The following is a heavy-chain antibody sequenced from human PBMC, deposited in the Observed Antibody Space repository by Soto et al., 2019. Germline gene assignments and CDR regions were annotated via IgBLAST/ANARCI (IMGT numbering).Heavy chain of an antibody. CDR3: ARLPXXXXXNSCRIDS. CDR2: IYYSGST. Sequence: QLQLQESGPGLVKPSETLSLTCTVSGGSISSSSYYWGWIRQPPGKGLEWIGSIYYSGSTYYNLSLKSRVTTAVDTSKNQFSLKLSSVPAVDTAGYFCARLPXXXXXNSCRIDSWGQGTLVTVSS. V-gene: IGHV4-39*01. CDR1: GGSISSSSYY. D-gene: IGHD2-15*01. J-gene: IGHJ4*02.